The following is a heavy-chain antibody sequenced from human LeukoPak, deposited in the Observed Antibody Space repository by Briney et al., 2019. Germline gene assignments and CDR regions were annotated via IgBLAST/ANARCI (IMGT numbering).Heavy chain of an antibody. Sequence: GGSLRLSCAASGFTVSSNYMSWVRQAPGKGLEWVSVIYSGGNTYYADSVKGRFTISRDNSKNTLYLQMNSLRVEDTAVYYCARGRPGYFFDYWGQGTLVTVSS. J-gene: IGHJ4*02. V-gene: IGHV3-53*01. CDR3: ARGRPGYFFDY. D-gene: IGHD6-13*01. CDR2: IYSGGNT. CDR1: GFTVSSNY.